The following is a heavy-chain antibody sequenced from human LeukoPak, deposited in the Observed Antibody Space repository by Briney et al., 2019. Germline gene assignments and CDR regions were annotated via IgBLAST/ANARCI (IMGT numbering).Heavy chain of an antibody. CDR3: AKGNSWYWSGAFDI. J-gene: IGHJ3*02. Sequence: GGSLRLSCAASGFIFTDYWMNWVRQAPGKGLEWVAVISYDGSNKYYADSVKGRFTISRDNSKNTLYLQMNSLRAEDTAVYYCAKGNSWYWSGAFDIWGQGAMVTVSS. V-gene: IGHV3-30*18. CDR1: GFIFTDYW. CDR2: ISYDGSNK. D-gene: IGHD6-13*01.